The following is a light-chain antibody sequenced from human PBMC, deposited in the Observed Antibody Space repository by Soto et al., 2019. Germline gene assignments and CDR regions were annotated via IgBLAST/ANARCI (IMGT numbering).Light chain of an antibody. J-gene: IGKJ4*01. CDR2: AAS. CDR3: KLATSFLFT. V-gene: IGKV1D-12*01. Sequence: DILLTQSPSSVSASVGDRVTITCRASQGISSWLAWYQQKPGEAPKLLIYAASSMQSGIPSRFRGSGSGTDFTLTVSSLQPEFFATSYSKLATSFLFTFGGGTKVDIK. CDR1: QGISSW.